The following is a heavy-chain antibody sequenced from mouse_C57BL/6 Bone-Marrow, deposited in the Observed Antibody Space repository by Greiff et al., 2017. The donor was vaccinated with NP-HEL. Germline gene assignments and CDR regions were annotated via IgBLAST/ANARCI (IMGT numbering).Heavy chain of an antibody. Sequence: EVMLVESGGDLVKPGGSLKLSCAASGFTFSSYGMSWVRQTPDKRLEWVATISSGGSYTYYPDSVKGRFTISRDNAKNTLYLQMSSLKSEDTAMYYCARRLRPWGKGTSVTVSS. CDR3: ARRLRP. D-gene: IGHD1-2*01. CDR2: ISSGGSYT. J-gene: IGHJ4*01. V-gene: IGHV5-6*02. CDR1: GFTFSSYG.